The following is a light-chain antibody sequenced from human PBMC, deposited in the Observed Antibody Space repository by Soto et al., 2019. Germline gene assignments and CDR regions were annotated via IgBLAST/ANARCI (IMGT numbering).Light chain of an antibody. Sequence: QSVLTQPASVSGSPGQSITISCTGASSDVGGYKYVSWYQHHPGNAPKLLIYDVTIRPSGVSDRFSGSKSGNTASLTISGLQAEDESTYYCSSYTSTSTLVLFGGGTQLTVL. CDR2: DVT. CDR3: SSYTSTSTLVL. V-gene: IGLV2-14*03. J-gene: IGLJ2*01. CDR1: SSDVGGYKY.